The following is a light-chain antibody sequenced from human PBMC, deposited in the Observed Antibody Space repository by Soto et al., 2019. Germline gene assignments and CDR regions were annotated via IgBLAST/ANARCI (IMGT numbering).Light chain of an antibody. CDR1: SSDVGAYNY. V-gene: IGLV2-14*01. CDR2: EVS. CDR3: SSYESDSTYA. J-gene: IGLJ1*01. Sequence: QSALTQPASVSGSPGQSITISCTGTSSDVGAYNYVSWYQQHPGKAPKLIIYEVSYRPSGVSNRFSGSKSGNSASLTISGLQTEDEADYYCSSYESDSTYAFGTGTNVTVL.